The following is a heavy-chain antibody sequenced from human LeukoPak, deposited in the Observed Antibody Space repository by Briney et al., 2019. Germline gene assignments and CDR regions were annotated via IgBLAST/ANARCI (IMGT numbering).Heavy chain of an antibody. CDR2: ISPGDSDT. Sequence: GESLKISCQASGYSFTTYWISWVRQMPGKGLEWMGNISPGDSDTRYIPSFQGQFTISADKSITTAYLQWSSLKASDTATYYCARRGPGALTADAFDIWGQGTTVTVSS. D-gene: IGHD1-14*01. CDR3: ARRGPGALTADAFDI. CDR1: GYSFTTYW. J-gene: IGHJ3*02. V-gene: IGHV5-51*01.